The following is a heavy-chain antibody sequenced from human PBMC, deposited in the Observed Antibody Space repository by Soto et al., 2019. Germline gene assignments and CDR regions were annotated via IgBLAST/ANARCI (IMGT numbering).Heavy chain of an antibody. V-gene: IGHV3-33*01. CDR2: IWYDGSNK. J-gene: IGHJ6*02. CDR3: ARDRGTMVRGVIMRPFGMDV. Sequence: QVQLVESGGGVVQPGRSLRLSCAASGFTFSSYGLHWVRQAPGKGLEWVAVIWYDGSNKYYADSVKGRFTISRDNSKNTLYLQMNSLRAEDTAVYYCARDRGTMVRGVIMRPFGMDVWGQGTTVTVSS. CDR1: GFTFSSYG. D-gene: IGHD3-10*01.